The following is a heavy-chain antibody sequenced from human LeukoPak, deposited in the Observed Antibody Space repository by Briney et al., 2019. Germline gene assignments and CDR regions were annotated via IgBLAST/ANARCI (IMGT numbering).Heavy chain of an antibody. V-gene: IGHV3-7*01. D-gene: IGHD6-19*01. Sequence: TGGSLRLSCAGSGFTFSSYWMSWVRQAPGKGLEWVANIKQDGSEKYYVDSVKGRFTISRDNAKNSLYLQMNSLRAEDTAVYYCARREQQWLVLYYYYYGMDVWGQGTTVTVSS. CDR2: IKQDGSEK. J-gene: IGHJ6*02. CDR1: GFTFSSYW. CDR3: ARREQQWLVLYYYYYGMDV.